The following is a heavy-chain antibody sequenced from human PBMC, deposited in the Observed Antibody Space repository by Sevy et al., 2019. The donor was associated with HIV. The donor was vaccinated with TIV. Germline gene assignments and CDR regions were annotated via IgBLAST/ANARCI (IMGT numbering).Heavy chain of an antibody. V-gene: IGHV3-23*01. J-gene: IGHJ4*02. Sequence: GGSLRLSCAASGFTFTNYGMHWVRQAPGKGLEWVSGISISGANTYYADSLRDRFTNSRDNSKNTTYLQLNSLRAEDTAIYYCAKEWTLLSDGYGEFAYWGQGTVVTVSS. CDR1: GFTFTNYG. D-gene: IGHD6-19*01. CDR3: AKEWTLLSDGYGEFAY. CDR2: ISISGANT.